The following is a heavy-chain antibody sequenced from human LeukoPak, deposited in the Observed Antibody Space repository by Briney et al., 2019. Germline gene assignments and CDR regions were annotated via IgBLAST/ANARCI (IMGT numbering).Heavy chain of an antibody. Sequence: SVKLSCKASGGTFSSYAISWVRQVPGQGLEWMGGNIPIFGTANYAQKFQGRVAITADESTSTAYMELSSLRSEDTAVYYCARDQNPTGYSRGWYAFDYWGQGTLVTVSS. J-gene: IGHJ4*02. D-gene: IGHD6-19*01. CDR1: GGTFSSYA. V-gene: IGHV1-69*01. CDR2: NIPIFGTA. CDR3: ARDQNPTGYSRGWYAFDY.